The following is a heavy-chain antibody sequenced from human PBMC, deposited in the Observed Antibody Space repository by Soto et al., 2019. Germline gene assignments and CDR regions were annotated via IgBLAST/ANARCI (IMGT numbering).Heavy chain of an antibody. CDR1: GFTFSSYW. D-gene: IGHD2-2*01. Sequence: PGGALRLCCAASGFTFSSYWMHWVRQAPGKGLVWVSRINSDGSSTSYADSVKGRFTISRDNAKNTLYLQMNSLRAEDTAVYYCARDRGYCSSTSCSQFGYWGQGTLVTVSS. J-gene: IGHJ4*02. CDR2: INSDGSST. V-gene: IGHV3-74*01. CDR3: ARDRGYCSSTSCSQFGY.